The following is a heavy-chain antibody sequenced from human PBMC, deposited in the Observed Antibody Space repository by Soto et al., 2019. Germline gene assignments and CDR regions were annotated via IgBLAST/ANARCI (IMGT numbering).Heavy chain of an antibody. J-gene: IGHJ3*01. CDR2: IAYDGSYN. D-gene: IGHD4-17*01. V-gene: IGHV3-30-3*01. CDR3: AREGSDYGGNSGAFDF. CDR1: GFAFRRYT. Sequence: QVQLVESGGGVVQPGRSLRLSCAASGFAFRRYTIHWVRQATGKGLEWVSVIAYDGSYNYYADSVKGRFTISRDNSKNTLYLQMNSLRAEDTAVYYCAREGSDYGGNSGAFDFWGQGTMVTVSS.